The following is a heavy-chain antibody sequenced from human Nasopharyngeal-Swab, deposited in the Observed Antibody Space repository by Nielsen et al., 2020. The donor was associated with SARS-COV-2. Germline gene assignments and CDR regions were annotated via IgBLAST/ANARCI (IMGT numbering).Heavy chain of an antibody. D-gene: IGHD4-17*01. Sequence: GGSLRLSCAASGFTFSSYWMHWVRQAPGKGLVWVSRINSDGSSTSYADSVKGRFTISRDNAKNTLYLQMNSLRAEDTAVYYCAIISHDYGDFFDYWGQGTLATVSS. CDR3: AIISHDYGDFFDY. J-gene: IGHJ4*02. CDR1: GFTFSSYW. V-gene: IGHV3-74*01. CDR2: INSDGSST.